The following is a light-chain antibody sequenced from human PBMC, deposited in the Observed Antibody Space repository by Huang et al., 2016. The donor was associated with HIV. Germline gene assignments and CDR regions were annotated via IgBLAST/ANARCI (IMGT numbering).Light chain of an antibody. V-gene: IGKV3-15*01. Sequence: VMMSQSPATLAASPGERVTLSCGASQSVNTNLAWYQQKPGQPPRLLIYAASTRATGVPARFAGSGSWTEFTLTIDSLQSDDFAVYYCQQYNKWPPEYTFGQGTRLGIK. CDR1: QSVNTN. J-gene: IGKJ2*01. CDR2: AAS. CDR3: QQYNKWPPEYT.